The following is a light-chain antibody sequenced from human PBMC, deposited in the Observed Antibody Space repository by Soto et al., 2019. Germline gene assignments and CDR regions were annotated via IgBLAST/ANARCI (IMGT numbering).Light chain of an antibody. V-gene: IGKV3-11*01. CDR1: QSVSSY. J-gene: IGKJ5*01. CDR2: SAS. Sequence: EIVLTQSPATLSLSPGERATLSCRASQSVSSYLAWYQQKPGQAPRLLIYSASRRATGIPDRLTGSGSGTDFTLTINSLEPEDFAVYYCQQRNVWPPITFGQGTRLEIK. CDR3: QQRNVWPPIT.